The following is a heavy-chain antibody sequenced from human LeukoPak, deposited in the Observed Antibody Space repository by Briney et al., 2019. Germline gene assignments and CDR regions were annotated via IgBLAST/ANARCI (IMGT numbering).Heavy chain of an antibody. Sequence: PGGSLRLSCAASGFTFDDYAMHWVRQAPGKGLEWVSGISWNSGSIGYADSVKGRFTISRDNAKNSLYLQMNSLRAEDTAVYYCARDPLLRYFDWRPGGSFDPWGQGTLVTVSS. J-gene: IGHJ5*02. CDR3: ARDPLLRYFDWRPGGSFDP. CDR2: ISWNSGSI. D-gene: IGHD3-9*01. V-gene: IGHV3-9*01. CDR1: GFTFDDYA.